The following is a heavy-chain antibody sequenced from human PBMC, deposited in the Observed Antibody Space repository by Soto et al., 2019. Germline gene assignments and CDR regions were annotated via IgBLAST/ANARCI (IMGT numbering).Heavy chain of an antibody. CDR3: ARAKVRFLEWLPQYYYGMDV. D-gene: IGHD3-3*01. V-gene: IGHV1-8*01. J-gene: IGHJ6*02. Sequence: ASVKVSCKASGYTFTSYDINWVRQATGQGLEWMGWMNPNSGNTGYAQKFQGRVTMTRNTSISAAYMELSSLRSEDTAVYYCARAKVRFLEWLPQYYYGMDVWGQGTTVTVSS. CDR1: GYTFTSYD. CDR2: MNPNSGNT.